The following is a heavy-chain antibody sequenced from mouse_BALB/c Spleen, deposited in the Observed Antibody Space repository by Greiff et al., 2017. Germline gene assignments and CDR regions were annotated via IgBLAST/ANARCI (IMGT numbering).Heavy chain of an antibody. CDR2: IDPANGNT. V-gene: IGHV14-3*02. D-gene: IGHD1-2*01. J-gene: IGHJ3*01. CDR1: GFNIKDTY. CDR3: ASPFTTATSWFAY. Sequence: VQLKQSGAELVKPGASVKLSCTASGFNIKDTYMHWVKQRPEQGLEWIGRIDPANGNTKYDPKFQGKATITADTSSNTAYLQLSSLTSEDTAVFYCASPFTTATSWFAYWGQGTLVTVSA.